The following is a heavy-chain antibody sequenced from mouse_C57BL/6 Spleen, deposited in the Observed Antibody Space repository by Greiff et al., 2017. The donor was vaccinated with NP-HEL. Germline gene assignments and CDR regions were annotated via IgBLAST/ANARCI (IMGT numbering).Heavy chain of an antibody. Sequence: QVQLQQSGAELVRPGASVKLSCKASGYTFTDYYITWVKQRPGQGLEWIARIYPGSGNTYYNEKFKGKATLTAEKSSSTAYMQLSSLTSEDSAVYFCARAYYSKSAWFAYWGQGTLVTVSA. CDR2: IYPGSGNT. J-gene: IGHJ3*01. CDR1: GYTFTDYY. D-gene: IGHD2-12*01. CDR3: ARAYYSKSAWFAY. V-gene: IGHV1-76*01.